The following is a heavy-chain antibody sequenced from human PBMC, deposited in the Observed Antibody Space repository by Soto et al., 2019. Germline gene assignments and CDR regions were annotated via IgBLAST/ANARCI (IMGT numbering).Heavy chain of an antibody. Sequence: QVQLQESGPGLVKPSETLSLTCTVSGGSISSDYWSWIRQPPGKGLEWIAYIYYSGSTNYNPSLKSRVALSGDPSKNQCSLKLSSVTAADTAVYYCARTVIGGFDYWGQGTLVTVSS. D-gene: IGHD3-16*02. CDR1: GGSISSDY. CDR3: ARTVIGGFDY. J-gene: IGHJ4*02. CDR2: IYYSGST. V-gene: IGHV4-59*01.